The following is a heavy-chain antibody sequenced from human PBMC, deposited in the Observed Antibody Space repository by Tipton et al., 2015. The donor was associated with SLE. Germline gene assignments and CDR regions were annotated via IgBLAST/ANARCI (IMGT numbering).Heavy chain of an antibody. CDR3: ARAFYYDYWSDYYNDKGHKTYYFDN. Sequence: TLSLTCTVSGDSLSNSIYYWSWIRQSPGRGLEWIGTIYYNGRRDYGSSLKNRVTISMDTSRSQFSLQLSSVTAADTAIYYCARAFYYDYWSDYYNDKGHKTYYFDNWGQGTLVTVSS. CDR1: GDSLSNSIYY. V-gene: IGHV4-39*07. J-gene: IGHJ4*02. D-gene: IGHD3-3*01. CDR2: IYYNGRR.